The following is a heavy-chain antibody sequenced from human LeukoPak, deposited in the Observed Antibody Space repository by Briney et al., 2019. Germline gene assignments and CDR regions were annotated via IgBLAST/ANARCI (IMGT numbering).Heavy chain of an antibody. CDR1: GGSISSNNW. CDR2: IYHSGSP. J-gene: IGHJ4*02. V-gene: IGHV4-4*02. D-gene: IGHD3-10*01. CDR3: AGGGSYYYGSGSYYNGDFDY. Sequence: SETLSLTCAVSGGSISSNNWWGWVRQPPGKGLGWIGEIYHSGSPNYNPSLKSRVTISVDKSRNHFSLNLSSVTAADTAVYYCAGGGSYYYGSGSYYNGDFDYWGQGTLVTVSS.